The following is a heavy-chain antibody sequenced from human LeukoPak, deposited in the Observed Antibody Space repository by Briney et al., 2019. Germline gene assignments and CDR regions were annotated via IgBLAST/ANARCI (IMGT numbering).Heavy chain of an antibody. D-gene: IGHD6-13*01. J-gene: IGHJ5*02. CDR2: ISSSSSYI. CDR1: GFTFSSYS. V-gene: IGHV3-21*01. CDR3: ARDHIIAAASTLYNWFDP. Sequence: GGSLRLSCAASGFTFSSYSMNWVRQAPGKGLEWVSSISSSSSYIYYADSVKGRFTISRDNAKNSLYLQMNSLRAEDTAVYYCARDHIIAAASTLYNWFDPWGQGTLVTVSS.